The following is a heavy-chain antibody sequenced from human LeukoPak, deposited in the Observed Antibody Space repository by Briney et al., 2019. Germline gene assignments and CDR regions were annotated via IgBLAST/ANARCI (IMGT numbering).Heavy chain of an antibody. D-gene: IGHD5-12*01. CDR2: MSPNSGIT. Sequence: ASVKVSCKASGYTFTSYDINWVRQATGQGLEWMGWMSPNSGITGYAQKFQGRVTMTRDTSTSTVYMELSSLRSEDTAVYYCARDLRGYSYYYGMDVWGQGTTVTVSS. CDR1: GYTFTSYD. J-gene: IGHJ6*02. V-gene: IGHV1-8*01. CDR3: ARDLRGYSYYYGMDV.